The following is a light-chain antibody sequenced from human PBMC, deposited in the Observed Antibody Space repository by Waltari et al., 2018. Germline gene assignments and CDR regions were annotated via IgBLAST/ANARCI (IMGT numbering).Light chain of an antibody. V-gene: IGKV1-5*03. CDR2: MAS. CDR3: QQFDTYPWT. J-gene: IGKJ1*01. CDR1: QSISRW. Sequence: DIQMTQSRFTMSASVGDRDSCTCRASQSISRWLAWYQQKPGEAPNLLIYMASRLESEVPSRFSGSGSGTEFTLTVSRLQPDDFATYYCQQFDTYPWTFCHGTTIDIK.